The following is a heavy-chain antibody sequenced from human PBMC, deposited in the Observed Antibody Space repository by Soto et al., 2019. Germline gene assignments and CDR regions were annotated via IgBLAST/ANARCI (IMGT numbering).Heavy chain of an antibody. CDR2: ISYDGSNK. CDR3: ARDREGAGYCSGGRGYCRGWDGVCANYGMDV. V-gene: IGHV3-30-3*01. Sequence: QVHLVESGGGVVQPGRSLRLSCAASGFTFSSYTMHWVRQAPGKGLEWVAVISYDGSNKYYADSVKGRFTITRDNSKKAQSRQINTLRAGDTALDDCARDREGAGYCSGGRGYCRGWDGVCANYGMDVWGQGTTVTVSS. D-gene: IGHD2-15*01. J-gene: IGHJ6*02. CDR1: GFTFSSYT.